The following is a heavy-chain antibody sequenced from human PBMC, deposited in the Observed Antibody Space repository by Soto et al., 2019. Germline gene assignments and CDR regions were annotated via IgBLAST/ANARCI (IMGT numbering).Heavy chain of an antibody. V-gene: IGHV4-31*01. Sequence: QVQLQESGPGLVKPSQTLSLTCTVSGGSISSGGYYWSWIRQHPGKGLEWIGYIYYSGSTYYNPSLKAQMTISVDTSKTHVPQKLSSVTAADTAEHYCARHYDSSGQYYFDYWGQGTLVTVSS. CDR2: IYYSGST. J-gene: IGHJ4*02. CDR1: GGSISSGGYY. D-gene: IGHD3-22*01. CDR3: ARHYDSSGQYYFDY.